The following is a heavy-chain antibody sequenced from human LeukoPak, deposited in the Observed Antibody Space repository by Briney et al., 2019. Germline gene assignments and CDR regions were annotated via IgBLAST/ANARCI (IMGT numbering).Heavy chain of an antibody. V-gene: IGHV1-69*13. CDR2: TIPIFGTA. D-gene: IGHD3-3*01. CDR1: GGTFSRYA. Sequence: SVKVSCKASGGTFSRYAISWVRQAPGQGLEWMGGTIPIFGTANYAQKFQGRVTITADESTSTAYMELSSLRSEDTAVYYCARRYDFWSGESNWFDPWGQGTLVTVFS. J-gene: IGHJ5*02. CDR3: ARRYDFWSGESNWFDP.